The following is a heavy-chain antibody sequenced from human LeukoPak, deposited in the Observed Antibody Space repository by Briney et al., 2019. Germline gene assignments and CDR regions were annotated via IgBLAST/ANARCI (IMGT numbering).Heavy chain of an antibody. V-gene: IGHV4-59*01. CDR1: GGSISSYY. Sequence: SETLSLTCTVSGGSISSYYWSWIRQPAGKGLEWIGYIYYSGSTNYNPSLKSRVTISVDTSKNQFSLKLSSVTAADTAVYYCARAGGDVVVPAAMGWFDPWGQGTLVTVSS. D-gene: IGHD2-2*01. CDR3: ARAGGDVVVPAAMGWFDP. J-gene: IGHJ5*02. CDR2: IYYSGST.